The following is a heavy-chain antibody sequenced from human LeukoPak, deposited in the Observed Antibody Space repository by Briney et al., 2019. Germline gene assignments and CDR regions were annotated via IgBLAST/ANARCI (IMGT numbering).Heavy chain of an antibody. CDR2: IYTSGST. Sequence: PSETLSLTCTVSGGSISSYYWSWIRQPAGKGLEWIGRIYTSGSTNYNPSLKSRVTMSVDTSRNQFSLKLSSVTAADTAVYYCARMGIAVAGQEFDYWGQGTLVTVSS. V-gene: IGHV4-4*07. D-gene: IGHD6-19*01. J-gene: IGHJ4*02. CDR1: GGSISSYY. CDR3: ARMGIAVAGQEFDY.